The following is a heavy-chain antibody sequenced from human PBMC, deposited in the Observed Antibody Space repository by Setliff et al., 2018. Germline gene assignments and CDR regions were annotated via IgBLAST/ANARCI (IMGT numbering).Heavy chain of an antibody. CDR2: IGVYTGKT. CDR1: GYTFTDYG. V-gene: IGHV1-18*01. J-gene: IGHJ4*02. D-gene: IGHD2-2*01. CDR3: SRLVRYCTTTTCQRLSGGEY. Sequence: ASVKVSCKASGYTFTDYGVTWVRQAPGQGLEWMGWIGVYTGKTYYAHKFQDRVTMTTDTSTGTAYLELRSLRSDDTAVYYCSRLVRYCTTTTCQRLSGGEYWGQGTLVTVSS.